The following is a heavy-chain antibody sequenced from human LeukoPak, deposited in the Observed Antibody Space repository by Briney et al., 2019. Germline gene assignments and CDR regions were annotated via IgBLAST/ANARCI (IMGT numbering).Heavy chain of an antibody. CDR2: VYYTGST. CDR1: GGSISSYY. V-gene: IGHV4-59*01. Sequence: SETLSLTCTVSGGSISSYYWSWIRQPPGKGLEWIGYVYYTGSTNYNPSLKSRVTISVDTSKNHFSLALSSVSAADTAVYYCARGSQRITVFGVVTDYWGQGTLVTVSS. J-gene: IGHJ4*02. D-gene: IGHD3-3*01. CDR3: ARGSQRITVFGVVTDY.